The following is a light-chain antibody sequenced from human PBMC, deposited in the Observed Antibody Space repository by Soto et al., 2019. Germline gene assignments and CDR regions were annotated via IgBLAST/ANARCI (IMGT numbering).Light chain of an antibody. V-gene: IGLV2-8*01. CDR2: EVT. Sequence: QSVLTQPPSASGSPGQSVTISCSGTSSDVGRYNYVSWYQQHPGKDPILRIYEVTTMPSGVPDRCSGSKSGNTASLTVSGLQAEAAADYYCFSYGGSDSYVLFGGRTKLTVL. CDR1: SSDVGRYNY. J-gene: IGLJ2*01. CDR3: FSYGGSDSYVL.